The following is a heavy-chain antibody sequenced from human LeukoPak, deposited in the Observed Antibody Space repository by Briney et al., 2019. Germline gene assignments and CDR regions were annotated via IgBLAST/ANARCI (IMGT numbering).Heavy chain of an antibody. CDR2: IYTSGST. D-gene: IGHD3-22*01. V-gene: IGHV4-4*07. CDR3: ARDRYYYDSSGYLFDY. CDR1: GGSISSYY. Sequence: SETLSLTCTVSGGSISSYYWSWIRQPAGKGLEWIGRIYTSGSTNYNPSLKSRVTMLVDTSKNQFSLKLSSVTASDTAVYYCARDRYYYDSSGYLFDYWGQGTLVTVSS. J-gene: IGHJ4*02.